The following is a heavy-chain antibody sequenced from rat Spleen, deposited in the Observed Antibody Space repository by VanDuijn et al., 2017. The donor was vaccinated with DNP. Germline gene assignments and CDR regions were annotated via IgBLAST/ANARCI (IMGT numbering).Heavy chain of an antibody. CDR3: ARGGYYGPYYFDH. V-gene: IGHV2-43*01. D-gene: IGHD1-6*01. CDR2: MWPGGKT. J-gene: IGHJ2*01. Sequence: QVQLRESGPGLVQPSQTLSLACTVSGFSLTSYPVHWLRQPSGKGLEWMGVMWPGGKTEDNSTVKSRLSISRDAAKRQVFLKMNSLQIEDTATYYCARGGYYGPYYFDHWGQGVMVTVSS. CDR1: GFSLTSYP.